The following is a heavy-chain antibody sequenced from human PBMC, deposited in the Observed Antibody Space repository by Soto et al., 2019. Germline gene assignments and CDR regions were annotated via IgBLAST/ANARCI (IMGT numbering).Heavy chain of an antibody. CDR2: INPTGGGR. CDR1: GYNFMNHY. CDR3: GRGDRGMDV. D-gene: IGHD3-16*01. V-gene: IGHV1-46*01. J-gene: IGHJ6*02. Sequence: QVQLVQSGAEVKKPGASVKVSCKASGYNFMNHYMHWVRQAPGQGLEWMGIINPTGGGRTYAQKFQDRVTMTTDTSTSTLYMELSSLRFEDTAVYYCGRGDRGMDVWGQGTTVNVSS.